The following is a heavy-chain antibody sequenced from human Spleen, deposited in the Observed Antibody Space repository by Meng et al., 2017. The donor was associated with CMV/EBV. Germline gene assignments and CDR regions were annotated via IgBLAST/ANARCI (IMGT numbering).Heavy chain of an antibody. Sequence: GSLRLSCAVYGGSFSGYYWSWIRQPPGKGLEWIGEINHSGSTNYNPSLKSRVTISVDTSKSQFSLKLSSVTAADTAVYYCARGRVTMVRGVSSSYYYYYGMDVWGQGTTVTVSS. CDR3: ARGRVTMVRGVSSSYYYYYGMDV. J-gene: IGHJ6*01. CDR1: GGSFSGYY. V-gene: IGHV4-34*01. D-gene: IGHD3-10*01. CDR2: INHSGST.